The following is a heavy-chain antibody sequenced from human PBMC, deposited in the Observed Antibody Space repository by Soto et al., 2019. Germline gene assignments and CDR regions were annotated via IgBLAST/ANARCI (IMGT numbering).Heavy chain of an antibody. D-gene: IGHD2-2*01. V-gene: IGHV1-69*10. Sequence: ASVKVSCKASGGTFSSYAISWVRQAPGQGLEWMGGIIPILGIANYAQKFQGRVTITADKSTSTACMELSSLRSEDTAVYYRARDCRDIVVVPAAMKGMDVWGQGTTVTVSS. CDR1: GGTFSSYA. CDR2: IIPILGIA. J-gene: IGHJ6*02. CDR3: ARDCRDIVVVPAAMKGMDV.